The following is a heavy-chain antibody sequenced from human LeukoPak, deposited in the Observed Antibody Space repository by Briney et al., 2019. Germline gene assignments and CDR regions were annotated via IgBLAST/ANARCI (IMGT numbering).Heavy chain of an antibody. D-gene: IGHD6-19*01. CDR2: ISGDGGST. CDR3: AKNAVAGTADY. V-gene: IGHV3-43*02. Sequence: GGSLTLSCAASGFTLDDFAMQWVRPAPGKGLEWVSLISGDGGSTYYADSVKGRFTISRDNSKNSLYLQMNSLRTEDTALYHCAKNAVAGTADYWGQGTLVTVSS. J-gene: IGHJ4*02. CDR1: GFTLDDFA.